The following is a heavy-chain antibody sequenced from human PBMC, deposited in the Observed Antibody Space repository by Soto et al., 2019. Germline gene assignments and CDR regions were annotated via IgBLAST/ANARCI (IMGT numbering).Heavy chain of an antibody. D-gene: IGHD3-10*01. V-gene: IGHV3-23*01. Sequence: PGGSLRLSCAASGFTFSSYAMSWVRQAPGKGLEWVSAISGSGGSTYYADSVKGRFTISRDNSKNTLYLQMNSLRAEDTAVYYCAKDARITMVRGVTHLFYYFDYWGQGNLVTVSS. CDR3: AKDARITMVRGVTHLFYYFDY. CDR2: ISGSGGST. CDR1: GFTFSSYA. J-gene: IGHJ4*02.